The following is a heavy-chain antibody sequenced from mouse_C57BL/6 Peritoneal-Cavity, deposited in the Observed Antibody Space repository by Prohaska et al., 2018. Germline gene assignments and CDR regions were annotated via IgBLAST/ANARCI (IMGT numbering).Heavy chain of an antibody. CDR2: IYPRDGRT. Sequence: QVQLQQSDAELVKPGASVKISCKVSGYTFTDHTIHWMKQRTEQGLEWIGYIYPRDGRTKYNEKFKGKATLTADKASSTAYMQLNSQTSEDSAVDFCAEDGYYLFDYWGQGTTLTVSS. V-gene: IGHV1-78*01. CDR1: GYTFTDHT. CDR3: AEDGYYLFDY. J-gene: IGHJ2*01. D-gene: IGHD2-3*01.